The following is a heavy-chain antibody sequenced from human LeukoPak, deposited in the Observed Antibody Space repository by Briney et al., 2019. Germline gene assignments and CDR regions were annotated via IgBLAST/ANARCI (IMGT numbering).Heavy chain of an antibody. Sequence: GGSLRLSCAASGFTVSSNYMSWVRQAPGKGLEWVSVIYSGGSTYYADSVKGRFTISRDNSKNTLYLQMNSLRAEDTAVYYCARDMRIAAAGPWGQGTLVTVSS. CDR1: GFTVSSNY. CDR3: ARDMRIAAAGP. CDR2: IYSGGST. D-gene: IGHD6-13*01. J-gene: IGHJ5*02. V-gene: IGHV3-53*01.